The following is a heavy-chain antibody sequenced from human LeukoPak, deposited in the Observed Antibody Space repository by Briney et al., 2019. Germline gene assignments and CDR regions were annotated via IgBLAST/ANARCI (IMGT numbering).Heavy chain of an antibody. J-gene: IGHJ3*02. Sequence: PSETLSLTCTVSGGSISSYYWSWIRQPAGKGLEWIGRIYTSGSTNYNPSLKSRVTMSVDTSKNRFSLKLSSVTAADTAVYYCARDQLNYYDSSGSDDAFDIWGQGTMVTVSS. V-gene: IGHV4-4*07. CDR1: GGSISSYY. D-gene: IGHD3-22*01. CDR3: ARDQLNYYDSSGSDDAFDI. CDR2: IYTSGST.